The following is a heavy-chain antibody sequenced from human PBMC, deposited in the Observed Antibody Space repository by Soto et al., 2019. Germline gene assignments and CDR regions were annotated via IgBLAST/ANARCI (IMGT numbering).Heavy chain of an antibody. D-gene: IGHD2-2*01. CDR1: GGSFSGYY. CDR2: INHSGST. Sequence: SETLSLTCAVYGGSFSGYYWSWIRQPPGKGLEWIGEINHSGSTNYNPSLKSRVTISVDTSKNQFSLKLSSVTAADTAVYYCARVRYCSSTSCYEINWFDPWGQGTLVTVS. CDR3: ARVRYCSSTSCYEINWFDP. J-gene: IGHJ5*02. V-gene: IGHV4-34*09.